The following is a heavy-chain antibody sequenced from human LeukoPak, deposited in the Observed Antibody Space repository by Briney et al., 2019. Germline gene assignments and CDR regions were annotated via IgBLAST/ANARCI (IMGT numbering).Heavy chain of an antibody. CDR1: GYSFTSHY. Sequence: ASVKVSCKASGYSFTSHYMHWVRQAPGQGLEWMGLINPRGTSTIYAEKFQGRIIMTRDMSTTTDYMELSSLKSDDTAVYYCAREIVVVPAAQYNWFDPWGQGTLVTVSS. V-gene: IGHV1-46*01. CDR3: AREIVVVPAAQYNWFDP. CDR2: INPRGTST. J-gene: IGHJ5*02. D-gene: IGHD2-2*01.